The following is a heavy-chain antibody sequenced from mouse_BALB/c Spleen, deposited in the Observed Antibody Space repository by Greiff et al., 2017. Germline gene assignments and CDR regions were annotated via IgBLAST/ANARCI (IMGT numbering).Heavy chain of an antibody. V-gene: IGHV5-4*02. Sequence: EVQVVESGGGLVKPGGSLKLSCAASGFTFSDYYMYWVRQTPEKRLEWVATISDGGSYTYYPDSVKGRFTISRDNAKNNLYLQMSSLKSEDTAMYYCARDRYDAWFAYWGQGTLVTVSA. J-gene: IGHJ3*01. CDR3: ARDRYDAWFAY. D-gene: IGHD2-14*01. CDR2: ISDGGSYT. CDR1: GFTFSDYY.